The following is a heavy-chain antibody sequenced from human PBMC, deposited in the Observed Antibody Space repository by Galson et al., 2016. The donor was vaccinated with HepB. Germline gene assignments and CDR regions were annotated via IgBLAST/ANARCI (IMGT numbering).Heavy chain of an antibody. J-gene: IGHJ4*02. V-gene: IGHV3-7*01. CDR1: GFTFSNYW. CDR2: IKDDGSEK. D-gene: IGHD6-13*01. Sequence: SLRLSCAASGFTFSNYWMSWVRQGPVKGLEWVGNIKDDGSEKNYVESVKGRFTISRDNAKNYLYLQMNSLRVEDTAGYYCTRDFGYSNYDWGQGTLVTVSS. CDR3: TRDFGYSNYD.